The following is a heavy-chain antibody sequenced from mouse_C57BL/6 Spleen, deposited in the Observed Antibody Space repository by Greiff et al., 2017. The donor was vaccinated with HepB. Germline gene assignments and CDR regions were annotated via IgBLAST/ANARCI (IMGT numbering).Heavy chain of an antibody. CDR1: GYTFTSYW. CDR2: IDPNSGGT. V-gene: IGHV1-72*01. Sequence: VKPGASVKLSCKASGYTFTSYWMHWVKQRPGRGLEWIGRIDPNSGGTKYNEKFKSKATLTVDKPSSTAYMQLSSLTSEDSAVYYCARSEVLEEYYFDYWGQGTTLTVSS. D-gene: IGHD2-14*01. J-gene: IGHJ2*01. CDR3: ARSEVLEEYYFDY.